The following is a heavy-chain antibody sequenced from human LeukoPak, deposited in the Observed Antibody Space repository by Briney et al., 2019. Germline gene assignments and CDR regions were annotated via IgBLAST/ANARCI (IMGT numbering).Heavy chain of an antibody. CDR3: ARDGDYGDYDAFDI. J-gene: IGHJ3*02. D-gene: IGHD4-17*01. CDR2: IYSSGST. CDR1: GGSISSGSYY. V-gene: IGHV4-61*02. Sequence: SETLSLTCTVSGGSISSGSYYWSWIRQPAGKGLEWIGRIYSSGSTNYNPSLKSRVTISVDTSKNQFSLKLSSVTAADTAVYYCARDGDYGDYDAFDIWGQGTMVTVSS.